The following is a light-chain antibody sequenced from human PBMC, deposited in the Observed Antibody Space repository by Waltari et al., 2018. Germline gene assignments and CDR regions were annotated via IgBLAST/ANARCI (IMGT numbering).Light chain of an antibody. J-gene: IGLJ2*01. CDR2: GVT. CDR1: NSDVGTYNY. Sequence: QSALTQPPSASGSPGQSVTISCAGTNSDVGTYNYVSWYQHHPGKAPNLLIYGVTERRPGVPDRFSGSKSGTTASLTVSGLQADDEADYYCTSYGGVNVLGVLFGGGTKLTVL. V-gene: IGLV2-8*01. CDR3: TSYGGVNVLGVL.